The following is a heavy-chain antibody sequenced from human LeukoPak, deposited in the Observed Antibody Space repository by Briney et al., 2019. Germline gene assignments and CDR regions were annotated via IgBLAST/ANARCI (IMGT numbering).Heavy chain of an antibody. D-gene: IGHD6-13*01. V-gene: IGHV3-30*18. CDR1: GFIFSSYG. CDR3: AKDGQIAAAAYYFDY. Sequence: GGSLRLSCAASGFIFSSYGMHWVRQAPGKGLEWVAVIASDGRDKKYVDSVKGRSTISRENSKNTLYLQMNSLRAEDTAVYYCAKDGQIAAAAYYFDYRGQGTLVTVSS. CDR2: IASDGRDK. J-gene: IGHJ4*02.